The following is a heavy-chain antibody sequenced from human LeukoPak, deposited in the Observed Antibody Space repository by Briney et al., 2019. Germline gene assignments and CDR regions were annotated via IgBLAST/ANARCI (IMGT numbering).Heavy chain of an antibody. J-gene: IGHJ4*02. CDR1: GGPITSNSHY. CDR2: ISYSGDT. D-gene: IGHD3-22*01. CDR3: ARQPHYYDTSAYYPSHFDY. V-gene: IGHV4-39*01. Sequence: PSETLSLTCTVSGGPITSNSHYWGWIRQPPGKGLEWIGSISYSGDTHYNPSLKSRVTLYVDTSKRQFSLNLSSLTAADTAVFYCARQPHYYDTSAYYPSHFDYWGLGTLVTVAS.